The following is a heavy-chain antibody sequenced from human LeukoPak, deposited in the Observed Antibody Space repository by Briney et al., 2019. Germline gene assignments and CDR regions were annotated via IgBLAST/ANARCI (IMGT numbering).Heavy chain of an antibody. CDR2: LHISGNT. V-gene: IGHV4-4*07. CDR1: GGSISANH. J-gene: IGHJ4*02. CDR3: ARDPLRSSFDL. Sequence: SETLSLTCTVSGGSISANHWVWIRLPAGKGLEWIGRLHISGNTNYNPSLKSRVTISLDTSKNQFSLRMTSATAADTAVYFCARDPLRSSFDLWGQGILVSVSS. D-gene: IGHD1-26*01.